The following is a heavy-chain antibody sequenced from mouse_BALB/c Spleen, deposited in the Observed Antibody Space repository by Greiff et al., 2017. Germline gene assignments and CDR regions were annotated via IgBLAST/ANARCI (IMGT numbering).Heavy chain of an antibody. Sequence: EVKLVESGGGLVQPGGSRKLSCAASGFTFSDYGMAWVRQAPGKGPEWVAFISNLAYSIYYADTVTGRFTISRENAKNTLYLEMSSLRSEDTAMYYCARGERSWFAYWGQGTLVTVSA. CDR3: ARGERSWFAY. J-gene: IGHJ3*01. V-gene: IGHV5-15*02. CDR2: ISNLAYSI. CDR1: GFTFSDYG.